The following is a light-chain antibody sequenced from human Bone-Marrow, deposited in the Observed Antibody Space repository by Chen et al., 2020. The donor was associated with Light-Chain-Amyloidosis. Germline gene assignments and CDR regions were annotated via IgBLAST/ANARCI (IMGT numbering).Light chain of an antibody. J-gene: IGLJ2*01. CDR2: RDT. CDR3: QSADSSGTYEVI. CDR1: DLPTKY. V-gene: IGLV3-25*03. Sequence: SYELTQPPSVSVSPGQTARITCSGDDLPTKYAYWYQQKPGQAPVLVIHRDTERPSGISERFSGSSSVTTATLTISGVQAEDEDDYHWQSADSSGTYEVIFGGGTKLTVL.